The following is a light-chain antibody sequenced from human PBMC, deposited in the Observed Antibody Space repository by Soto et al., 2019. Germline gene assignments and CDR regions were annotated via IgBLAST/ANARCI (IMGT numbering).Light chain of an antibody. CDR3: QQRYNWPLT. CDR1: QNICTY. V-gene: IGKV3-11*01. J-gene: IGKJ4*01. Sequence: EIVLTQSPATLSLFSGERATLSCRASQNICTYLAWYQQKPGQAPSLLIFDASNRAPGTPDRFSGSGSGADLTFTMSSLEPEDFALYYCQQRYNWPLTFGGGTKVDIK. CDR2: DAS.